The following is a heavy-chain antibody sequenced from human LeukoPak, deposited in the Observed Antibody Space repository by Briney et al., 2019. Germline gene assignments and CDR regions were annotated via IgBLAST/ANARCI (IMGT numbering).Heavy chain of an antibody. Sequence: SETLSLTCSVSGDSISGSRGYYWAWIRQPPGKGLEWIGSVYYSGITYYTPSLKRQATISVDTSKNQLSLKLNSVTAADTAVYYCAREVFRFLEWLPPYYFDYWGQGTLVTVSS. D-gene: IGHD3-3*01. J-gene: IGHJ4*02. CDR1: GDSISGSRGYY. CDR2: VYYSGIT. V-gene: IGHV4-39*02. CDR3: AREVFRFLEWLPPYYFDY.